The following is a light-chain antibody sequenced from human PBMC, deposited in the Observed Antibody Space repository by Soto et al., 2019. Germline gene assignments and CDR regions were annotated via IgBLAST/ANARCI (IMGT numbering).Light chain of an antibody. CDR3: QQYGTSPTT. V-gene: IGKV3-20*01. Sequence: ETLLTQAPSTLSLSQWERATLSCRASRSVSSSYLAWYQQKPGKAPRLLIYGASSRATGIPDRFSGSGSGTDFTLTISRLQPEDFAVYYCQQYGTSPTTFGQGTKVDIK. CDR1: RSVSSSY. CDR2: GAS. J-gene: IGKJ1*01.